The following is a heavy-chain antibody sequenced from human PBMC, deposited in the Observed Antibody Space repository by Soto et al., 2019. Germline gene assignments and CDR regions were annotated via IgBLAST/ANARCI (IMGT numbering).Heavy chain of an antibody. Sequence: EVQLVESGGGLVQPGGSLRLSCAASGFTFSSYSMNWVRQAPGKGLEWVSYISSSSSTIYYADSVKGRFTISRDNAKNSLYLQMNSLRDEDTAVYYCARDEEWDTYYYYGMDVWGQGTTVTVSS. V-gene: IGHV3-48*02. CDR3: ARDEEWDTYYYYGMDV. CDR2: ISSSSSTI. J-gene: IGHJ6*02. CDR1: GFTFSSYS. D-gene: IGHD1-26*01.